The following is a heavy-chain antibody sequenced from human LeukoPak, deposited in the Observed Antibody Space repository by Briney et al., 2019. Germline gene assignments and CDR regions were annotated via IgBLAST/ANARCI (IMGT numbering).Heavy chain of an antibody. D-gene: IGHD6-6*01. V-gene: IGHV4-39*01. Sequence: SETLSLTCTVSGGSISSSGAYWGWIRQPPGKGLEWIGSIYYSGSTYYNPSLKSRVTVSVDTSKNQFSLKLSSVTAADTAVYYCARAPSIAATSDYWGQGTLVTVSS. CDR2: IYYSGST. CDR3: ARAPSIAATSDY. CDR1: GGSISSSGAY. J-gene: IGHJ4*02.